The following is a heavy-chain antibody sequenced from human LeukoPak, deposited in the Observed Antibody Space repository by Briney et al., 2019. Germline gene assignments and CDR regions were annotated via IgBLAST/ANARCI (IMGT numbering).Heavy chain of an antibody. D-gene: IGHD3-10*01. J-gene: IGHJ4*02. Sequence: SETLSLTCAVYGGSFSGYYWSWIRQPPGKGLEWIGEINHSGSTNYNPSLKSRVTISVDTSKNQFSLKLSSVTAADTAVYYCARNPGLDYWGQGTLVTVSS. CDR2: INHSGST. CDR1: GGSFSGYY. V-gene: IGHV4-34*01. CDR3: ARNPGLDY.